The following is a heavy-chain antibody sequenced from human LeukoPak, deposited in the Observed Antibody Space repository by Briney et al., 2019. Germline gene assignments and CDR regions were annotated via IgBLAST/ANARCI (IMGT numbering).Heavy chain of an antibody. D-gene: IGHD4-17*01. V-gene: IGHV3-48*03. J-gene: IGHJ4*02. Sequence: PGGSLRLSCVASGFTFSDYEMNWVRQAPGKGLEWISYIRNSGSTTYYADSVKGRFTISRDNAKNSLYLQMNSLRAEDTAVYYCARDFADYDGTYYFDYWGQGTLVTVSS. CDR3: ARDFADYDGTYYFDY. CDR1: GFTFSDYE. CDR2: IRNSGSTT.